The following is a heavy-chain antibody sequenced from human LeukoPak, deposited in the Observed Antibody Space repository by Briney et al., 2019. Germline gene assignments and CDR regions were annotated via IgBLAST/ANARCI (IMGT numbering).Heavy chain of an antibody. Sequence: KPSETLSLTCTVSGGSISNYYWSWIRQPPGKGLEWIGYIYYSGSTNYNPSLKSRVTISVDTSKTQFSLKLSSVTAADPVVYYCAKGSSGSYLFDPWGQGTPVTVSP. CDR2: IYYSGST. CDR3: AKGSSGSYLFDP. J-gene: IGHJ5*02. V-gene: IGHV4-59*01. CDR1: GGSISNYY. D-gene: IGHD3-10*01.